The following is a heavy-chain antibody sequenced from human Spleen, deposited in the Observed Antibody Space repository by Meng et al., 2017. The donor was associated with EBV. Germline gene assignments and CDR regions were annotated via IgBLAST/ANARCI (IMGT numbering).Heavy chain of an antibody. Sequence: QVPPPQGSEGRLTPSEIPALTCDVYGESFSGNDSTWIRQPPGKGLEWIGDINHSGITNYNPSLKSRVTISADTSKNQFSLKMTSVTAADTALYYCAGGRGLPNYWGQGTLVTVSS. D-gene: IGHD4-17*01. CDR3: AGGRGLPNY. CDR1: GESFSGND. J-gene: IGHJ4*02. V-gene: IGHV4-34*01. CDR2: INHSGIT.